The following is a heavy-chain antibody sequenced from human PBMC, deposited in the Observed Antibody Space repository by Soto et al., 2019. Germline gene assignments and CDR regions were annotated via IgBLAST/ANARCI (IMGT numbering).Heavy chain of an antibody. CDR3: AYRVSDSVSWDVGWFDS. CDR1: GFSLSNSGVG. Sequence: QITLKESGPTLVEPTQTLTLTCSFSGFSLSNSGVGVGWFRQAPGKALECLGIIYWDNDRRYNPSLKDRLSITKTTTKNPVVVPMTYMEPVDSGTYSCAYRVSDSVSWDVGWFDSWGQGTPVTVS. J-gene: IGHJ5*01. CDR2: IYWDNDR. V-gene: IGHV2-5*02. D-gene: IGHD1-26*01.